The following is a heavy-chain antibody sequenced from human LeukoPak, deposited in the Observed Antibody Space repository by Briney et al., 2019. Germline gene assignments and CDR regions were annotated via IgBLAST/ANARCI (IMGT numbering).Heavy chain of an antibody. CDR3: ARGTGTGWRFDF. D-gene: IGHD3/OR15-3a*01. CDR1: GFTFSSYG. Sequence: GGSLRLSCAASGFTFSSYGMHWVRQAPGKGLEWVANINQDGSEKYYADSVKGRITIARDNAKTSVYLHMNSLRDDDPAVYYCARGTGTGWRFDFWGQGTLVTVSS. J-gene: IGHJ4*02. V-gene: IGHV3-7*01. CDR2: INQDGSEK.